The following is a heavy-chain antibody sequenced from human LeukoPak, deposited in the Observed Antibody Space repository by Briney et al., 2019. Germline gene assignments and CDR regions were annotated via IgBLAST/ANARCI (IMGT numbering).Heavy chain of an antibody. CDR3: ARDVTATRTGAFDI. J-gene: IGHJ3*02. D-gene: IGHD2-15*01. CDR1: GYTFTGYY. CDR2: INPNSGGT. Sequence: ASVKVSCKASGYTFTGYYMHWVRQAPGQGLEWMGWINPNSGGTNYAQKFQGRVTMTRDTSISTAYMELSRLRSDDTAVYYCARDVTATRTGAFDIWGQGTMVTVSS. V-gene: IGHV1-2*02.